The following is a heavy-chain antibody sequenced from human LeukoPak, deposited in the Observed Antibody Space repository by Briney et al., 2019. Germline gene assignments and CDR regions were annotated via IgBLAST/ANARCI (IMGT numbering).Heavy chain of an antibody. CDR1: GYTFTSYA. J-gene: IGHJ4*02. V-gene: IGHV1-69*04. CDR2: IIPILGIA. CDR3: ARSDVHIPFYSATECFDY. D-gene: IGHD1-26*01. Sequence: SVKVSCKASGYTFTSYAMNWVRQAPGQGLEWMGRIIPILGIANYAQKFQGRVTITADKSTSTAYMELSSLRSEDTAVYYCARSDVHIPFYSATECFDYWGQGTLVTVSS.